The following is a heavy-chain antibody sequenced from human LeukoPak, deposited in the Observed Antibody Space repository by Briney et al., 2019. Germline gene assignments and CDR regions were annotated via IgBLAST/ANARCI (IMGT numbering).Heavy chain of an antibody. CDR2: ISWNSGSI. CDR3: AKDHTAMVRRTYFGY. V-gene: IGHV3-9*01. Sequence: GGSLRLSCAASGFTFDDYAMHWVRQAPGKGLEWVSGISWNSGSIGYADSVKGRFAISRDNAKNSLYLQMNSLRAEDTALYYCAKDHTAMVRRTYFGYWGQGTLVTVSS. CDR1: GFTFDDYA. D-gene: IGHD5-18*01. J-gene: IGHJ4*02.